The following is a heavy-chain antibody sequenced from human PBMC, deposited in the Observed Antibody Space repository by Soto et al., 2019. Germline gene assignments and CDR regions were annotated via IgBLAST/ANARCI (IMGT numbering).Heavy chain of an antibody. D-gene: IGHD4-17*01. J-gene: IGHJ4*02. Sequence: GASVKVSCKASGYTFTSYYIHWVRQAPGQGLEWMGIINPSGGSTSFAQKFQGRVTMTRDTSTGTVYMQLSSLTSEDTAVYYCAGAEPYGDYDYCGQGSLVTVSS. CDR2: INPSGGST. CDR1: GYTFTSYY. CDR3: AGAEPYGDYDY. V-gene: IGHV1-46*01.